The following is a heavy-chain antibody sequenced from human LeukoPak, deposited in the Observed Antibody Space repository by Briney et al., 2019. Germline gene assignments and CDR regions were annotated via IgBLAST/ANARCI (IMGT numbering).Heavy chain of an antibody. Sequence: SQTLSLTCTVSGGSISSGSYYWSWIRQPAGKGLEWIGRIYTSGSTNYNPSLKSRVTISVDTSKNQFSLKLSSVTAADTAVYFCARDREVGATDYWGQGTPVTVSS. J-gene: IGHJ4*02. V-gene: IGHV4-61*02. CDR1: GGSISSGSYY. D-gene: IGHD1-26*01. CDR2: IYTSGST. CDR3: ARDREVGATDY.